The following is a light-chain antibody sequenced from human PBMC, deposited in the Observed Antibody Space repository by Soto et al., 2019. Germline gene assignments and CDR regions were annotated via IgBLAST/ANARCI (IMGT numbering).Light chain of an antibody. CDR3: QQYNSYLYT. J-gene: IGKJ2*01. CDR2: DAS. V-gene: IGKV1-5*01. CDR1: QSISSW. Sequence: DIPMTQSPSTLSASVGDRVTITCRASQSISSWLAWYQQKPGKAPKLLIYDASSWASGVPSRFSGSGSGTEFTLTISSLQPDDFATYYCQQYNSYLYTFGQGTKLEIK.